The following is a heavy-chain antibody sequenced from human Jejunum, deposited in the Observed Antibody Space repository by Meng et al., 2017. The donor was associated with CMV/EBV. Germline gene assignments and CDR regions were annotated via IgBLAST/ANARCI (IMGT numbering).Heavy chain of an antibody. D-gene: IGHD1-14*01. CDR3: ARNPGMDV. CDR2: VSHDGGT. V-gene: IGHV4-59*01. J-gene: IGHJ6*02. CDR1: GGSMNNYF. Sequence: LSLTCTVSGGSMNNYFWSWVRQPPGKGLEWVGYVSHDGGTNRNPSLERRVTTSVDRSKNQFSLKLRSVTAADTAVYYCARNPGMDVWGQGTTVTVSS.